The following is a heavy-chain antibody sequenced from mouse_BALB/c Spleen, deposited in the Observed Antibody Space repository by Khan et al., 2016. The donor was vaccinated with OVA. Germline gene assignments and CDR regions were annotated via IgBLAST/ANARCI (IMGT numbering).Heavy chain of an antibody. Sequence: QVTLKESGPGLVQPSQSLSITCTVSGFSLTSYGVHWVRQSPGKGLEWLGVIWSGGSTDYNAAFISRLSISKDNSKSQVFFKLNNLQANDTAIYYCARNYDYDEGLSYWGQGTLVTVSA. V-gene: IGHV2-2*02. CDR1: GFSLTSYG. CDR3: ARNYDYDEGLSY. J-gene: IGHJ3*01. CDR2: IWSGGST. D-gene: IGHD2-4*01.